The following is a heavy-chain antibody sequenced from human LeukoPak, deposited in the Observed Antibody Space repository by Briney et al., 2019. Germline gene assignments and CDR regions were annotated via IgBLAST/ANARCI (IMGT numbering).Heavy chain of an antibody. CDR1: GYTFTSYG. CDR2: ISAYNGNT. D-gene: IGHD6-19*01. V-gene: IGHV1-18*01. CDR3: ARDSLYSSGWYGGY. J-gene: IGHJ4*02. Sequence: GASVKVSCKASGYTFTSYGISWVRQAPGQGLEWMGWISAYNGNTNYAQKLQGRVTMTTDTSTSTAYMELRSLRSDDTAVYCCARDSLYSSGWYGGYWGQGTLVTVSS.